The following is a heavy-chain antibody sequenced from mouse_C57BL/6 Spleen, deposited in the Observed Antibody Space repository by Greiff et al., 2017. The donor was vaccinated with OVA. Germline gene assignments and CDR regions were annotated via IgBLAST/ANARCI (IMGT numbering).Heavy chain of an antibody. V-gene: IGHV1-26*01. Sequence: EVQLQQSGPELVKPGASVKISCKASGYTFTDYYMNWVKQSHGKSLEWIGDINPNNGGTSYNQKFKGKATLTVDKSSSTAYMELRSLTSEDSAVYYCARSGWLLREGFAYWGQGTLVTVSA. CDR3: ARSGWLLREGFAY. J-gene: IGHJ3*01. D-gene: IGHD2-3*01. CDR1: GYTFTDYY. CDR2: INPNNGGT.